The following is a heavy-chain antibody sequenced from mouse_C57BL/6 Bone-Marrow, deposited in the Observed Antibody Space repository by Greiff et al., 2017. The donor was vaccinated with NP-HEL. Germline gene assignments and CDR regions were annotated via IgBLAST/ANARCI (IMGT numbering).Heavy chain of an antibody. Sequence: EVQLVESGGDLVKPGGSLKLSCAASGFTFSSYGMSWVRQTPDKRLEWVATISSGGSYTYYPDSVKGRFTISRDNAKNTLYLQMSSLKSEDTAMYYCARHERGYYGSSLAWCFDVWGTGTTVTVSS. D-gene: IGHD1-1*01. CDR2: ISSGGSYT. CDR3: ARHERGYYGSSLAWCFDV. V-gene: IGHV5-6*01. J-gene: IGHJ1*03. CDR1: GFTFSSYG.